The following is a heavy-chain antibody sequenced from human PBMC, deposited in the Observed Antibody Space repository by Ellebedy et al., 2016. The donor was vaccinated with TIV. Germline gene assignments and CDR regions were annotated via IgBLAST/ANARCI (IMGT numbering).Heavy chain of an antibody. CDR3: ARRLDSRGYDAFDI. CDR1: EYRFTNYW. Sequence: GESLKISCHGSEYRFTNYWIGWVRQMPGKGLEWMGMVYPGDSETRYSPSFQGQVTVSVDKSIRTAYLQWSSLRASDTAMYYCARRLDSRGYDAFDIWGQGTMVTVSS. J-gene: IGHJ3*02. V-gene: IGHV5-51*01. D-gene: IGHD3-22*01. CDR2: VYPGDSET.